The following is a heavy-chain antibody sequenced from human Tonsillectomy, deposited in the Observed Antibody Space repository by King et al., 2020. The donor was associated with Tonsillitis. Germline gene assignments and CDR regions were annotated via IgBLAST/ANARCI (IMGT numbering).Heavy chain of an antibody. J-gene: IGHJ4*02. CDR3: ARGSITVFGVVTRTPYYFDY. D-gene: IGHD3-3*01. CDR2: NIPFFRTA. Sequence: QLVQSGAEVKKPGSSVKFSCKASGDTFSSYAFSWVRQAPGQGLEWMGGNIPFFRTANYAQKFQGRVTITADATTSTAYMELSSLISEDTAVYYCARGSITVFGVVTRTPYYFDYWGQGTLVTVSS. CDR1: GDTFSSYA. V-gene: IGHV1-69*13.